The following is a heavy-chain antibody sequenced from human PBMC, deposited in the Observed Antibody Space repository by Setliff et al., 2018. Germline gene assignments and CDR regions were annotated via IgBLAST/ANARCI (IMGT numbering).Heavy chain of an antibody. Sequence: PSETLSLTCNVSGVSITTFYWTWIRQPPGKGLEWIGFITCSGSANYHPSLKSRVTISLDTSKNQFSLKLSSVTAADTAVYYCARVDDVGSGYENWIDPWGRGTLVTVSS. CDR3: ARVDDVGSGYENWIDP. CDR1: GVSITTFY. CDR2: ITCSGSA. J-gene: IGHJ5*02. V-gene: IGHV4-59*12. D-gene: IGHD3-22*01.